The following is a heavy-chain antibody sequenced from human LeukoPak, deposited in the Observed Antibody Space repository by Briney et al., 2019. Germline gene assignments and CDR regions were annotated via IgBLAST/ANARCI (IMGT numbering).Heavy chain of an antibody. Sequence: GGSLILSCAASGFPFSSYAMSWVRQAPGKGLEWVSAISGSGGSTYYADSVKGRFTISRDNSKNALYLQMNSLRAEDTAVYYCAKGLHYYGSGYYFDYWGQGTLVTVSS. J-gene: IGHJ4*02. CDR2: ISGSGGST. V-gene: IGHV3-23*01. CDR3: AKGLHYYGSGYYFDY. CDR1: GFPFSSYA. D-gene: IGHD3-10*01.